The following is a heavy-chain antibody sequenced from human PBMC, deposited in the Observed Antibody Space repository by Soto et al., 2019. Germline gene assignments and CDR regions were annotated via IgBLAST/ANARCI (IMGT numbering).Heavy chain of an antibody. CDR1: GYTFTSYG. D-gene: IGHD2-15*01. V-gene: IGHV1-18*04. J-gene: IGHJ5*02. CDR3: ARKYCSGPSCYRNWFEP. Sequence: ASVKVSCKASGYTFTSYGISWVRQAPGQGLEWMGWISAYNGNTNYAQKLQGRVTMTTDTSTSTAYMELRSLRSDDTAVYYCARKYCSGPSCYRNWFEPWGQGTLVTVS. CDR2: ISAYNGNT.